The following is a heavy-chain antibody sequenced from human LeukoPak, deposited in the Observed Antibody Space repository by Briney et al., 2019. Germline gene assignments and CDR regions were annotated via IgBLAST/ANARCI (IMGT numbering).Heavy chain of an antibody. CDR3: ARDVTGTTNAFDI. CDR2: ISTHGTT. CDR1: GTSITHYF. Sequence: KASETLSLTCSGSGTSITHYFWSWIRQSAGQRLEWIGRISTHGTTTYNPSLNSRVSMSRDTSRSQVSLKLTSVTAADTAIYFCARDVTGTTNAFDIWGQGRMVTVSS. D-gene: IGHD1-20*01. V-gene: IGHV4-4*07. J-gene: IGHJ3*02.